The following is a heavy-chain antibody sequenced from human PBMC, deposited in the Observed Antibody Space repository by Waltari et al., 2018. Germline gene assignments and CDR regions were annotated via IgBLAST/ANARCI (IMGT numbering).Heavy chain of an antibody. V-gene: IGHV3-23*04. CDR2: ISGSGETT. Sequence: EVQLVDSGGGLVQPGGPLRLSCAASGFSFASFGMSWIRQAPGKGLGGVAGISGSGETTYYPDSVKGRFTTSRDNEKNIVYLQVSSLRGEDTATYFCARDGYSYDTGYYSGGYFDYWGQGALVTVSS. CDR3: ARDGYSYDTGYYSGGYFDY. D-gene: IGHD3-9*01. CDR1: GFSFASFG. J-gene: IGHJ4*02.